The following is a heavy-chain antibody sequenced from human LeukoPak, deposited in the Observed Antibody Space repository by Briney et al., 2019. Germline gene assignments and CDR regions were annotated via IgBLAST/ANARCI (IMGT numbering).Heavy chain of an antibody. CDR3: ARGPVSSSGFFGY. V-gene: IGHV3-11*01. Sequence: SGGSLRLSCAASGFTFSDYYMSWIRQASGKGLEWVSYISSSGGTISYADSVKGRFTISRDNTKKSLYLQMNSLRAEDTAVYYCARGPVSSSGFFGYWGQGTLVTVSS. CDR2: ISSSGGTI. D-gene: IGHD6-19*01. CDR1: GFTFSDYY. J-gene: IGHJ4*02.